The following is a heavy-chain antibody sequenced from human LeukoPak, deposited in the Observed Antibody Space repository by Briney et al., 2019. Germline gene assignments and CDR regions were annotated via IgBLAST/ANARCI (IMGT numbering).Heavy chain of an antibody. D-gene: IGHD1-1*01. CDR2: ISSSGNTI. Sequence: GGSLRLSCAASGFTFSDYQMSWIRQAPGKGLEWVSYISSSGNTIYHADSVKGRFTISRDNAKNSLDLQMNSLRAEDTAVYYCARSGTQRGTYWGQGTLVTVSS. CDR1: GFTFSDYQ. V-gene: IGHV3-11*01. CDR3: ARSGTQRGTY. J-gene: IGHJ4*02.